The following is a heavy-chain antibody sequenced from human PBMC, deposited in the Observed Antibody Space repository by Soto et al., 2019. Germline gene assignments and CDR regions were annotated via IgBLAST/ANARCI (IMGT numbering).Heavy chain of an antibody. CDR2: IYYSGST. CDR1: GGSISSYY. J-gene: IGHJ6*03. V-gene: IGHV4-59*01. CDR3: ARAYYYGSGSYWDYYYYMDV. Sequence: SETLSLTCTVSGGSISSYYWSWIRQPPGKGLEWIGYIYYSGSTNYNPSLKSRVTISVDTSKNQFSLKLSSVTAADTAVYYCARAYYYGSGSYWDYYYYMDVWGKGTTVTVSS. D-gene: IGHD3-10*01.